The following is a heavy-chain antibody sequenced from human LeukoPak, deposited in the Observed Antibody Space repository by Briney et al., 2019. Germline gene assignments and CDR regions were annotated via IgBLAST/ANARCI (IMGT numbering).Heavy chain of an antibody. V-gene: IGHV3-7*01. CDR3: AKDLRAYCGGDCPPSGYFQH. D-gene: IGHD2-21*01. Sequence: GGSLRLSCAASGFTFSSYWMSWVRQAPGKGLEWVANIKQDGSETYYVDSVKGRFTISRDNAKNSLYLQMNSLRAEDTAVYYCAKDLRAYCGGDCPPSGYFQHWGQGTLVTVSS. CDR1: GFTFSSYW. J-gene: IGHJ1*01. CDR2: IKQDGSET.